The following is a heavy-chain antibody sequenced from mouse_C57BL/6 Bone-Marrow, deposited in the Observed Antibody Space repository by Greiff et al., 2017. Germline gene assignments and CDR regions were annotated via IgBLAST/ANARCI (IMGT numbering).Heavy chain of an antibody. CDR1: GFTFSSYG. CDR2: ISSGGSYT. CDR3: ARHPILYAMDY. Sequence: EVKLMESGGDLVKPGGSLKLSCAASGFTFSSYGMSWVRQTPDKRLEWVATISSGGSYTYYPDSVKGRFPISRDNAKNTLYLQMSSLKSEDTAMYYCARHPILYAMDYWGQGTSVTVSS. V-gene: IGHV5-6*01. J-gene: IGHJ4*01.